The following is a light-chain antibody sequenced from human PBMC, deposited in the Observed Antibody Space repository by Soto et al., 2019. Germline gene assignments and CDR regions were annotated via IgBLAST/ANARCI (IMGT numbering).Light chain of an antibody. J-gene: IGKJ3*01. V-gene: IGKV1-5*03. Sequence: DIQMTQSPSTLSASVGDRVTITCRASQNINDWLAWYQQKPGKAPRLLIYQASTLESGVPSRFSGSGFGTEFTLTISSLQPDDFSTYYCQQYNTYAFTFGPGAKVDIK. CDR2: QAS. CDR1: QNINDW. CDR3: QQYNTYAFT.